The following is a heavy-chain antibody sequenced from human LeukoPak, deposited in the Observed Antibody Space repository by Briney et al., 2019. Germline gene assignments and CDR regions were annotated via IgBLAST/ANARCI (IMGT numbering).Heavy chain of an antibody. D-gene: IGHD1-14*01. CDR3: ARDITSRYLDY. J-gene: IGHJ4*02. CDR2: VWYDGSNK. CDR1: GFTFRRHG. Sequence: PGGSLRLSCEASGFTFRRHGMHWVRQAPGKGLEWVAVVWYDGSNKYYEDSVKGQFTISRDNSKNTLYLQMNSLRAEDTALYYCARDITSRYLDYWGQGTLVTVSS. V-gene: IGHV3-33*01.